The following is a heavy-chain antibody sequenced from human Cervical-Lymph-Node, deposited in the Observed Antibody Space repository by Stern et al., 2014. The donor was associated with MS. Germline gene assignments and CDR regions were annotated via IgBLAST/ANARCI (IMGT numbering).Heavy chain of an antibody. CDR3: AKGDTARGYYFDY. V-gene: IGHV3-30*18. J-gene: IGHJ4*02. D-gene: IGHD5-18*01. CDR2: ISYDGSNK. Sequence: VQLVEPGGGVVQPGRSLRLSCAASGFTFSSYGMHWVRQAPGKGLEWVAVISYDGSNKYYADSVKGRFTISRDNSKNTLYLQMNSLRAEDTAVYYCAKGDTARGYYFDYWGQGTLVTVSS. CDR1: GFTFSSYG.